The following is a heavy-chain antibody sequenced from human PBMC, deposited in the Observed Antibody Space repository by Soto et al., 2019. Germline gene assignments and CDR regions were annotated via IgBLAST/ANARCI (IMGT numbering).Heavy chain of an antibody. CDR2: IKSRTDGGTT. Sequence: EVQLVESGGGLVKPRGSLRLSCAASGFTFSNVWMSWVRQAPGKGLEWVGHIKSRTDGGTTEYAAPVKGRFTVSRDDSEYTLYLQMNSLKTEDTAVYYCSTDRRIDYWGQGTLVIVSS. CDR3: STDRRIDY. V-gene: IGHV3-15*01. J-gene: IGHJ4*02. CDR1: GFTFSNVW.